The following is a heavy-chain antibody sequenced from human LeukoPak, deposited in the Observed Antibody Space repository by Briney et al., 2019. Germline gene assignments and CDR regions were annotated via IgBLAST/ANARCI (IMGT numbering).Heavy chain of an antibody. CDR3: ARTPSSENYFPWYFDL. V-gene: IGHV3-21*01. D-gene: IGHD2/OR15-2a*01. Sequence: GGSLRLSCAASGFIFSTYSLNWVRQAPGKGLEWDSSISSSGTYIYYADSMKGRFTISRGDAKNSLYLQMNSLRAEDTAVYYCARTPSSENYFPWYFDLWGRGTLVTVSS. CDR2: ISSSGTYI. J-gene: IGHJ2*01. CDR1: GFIFSTYS.